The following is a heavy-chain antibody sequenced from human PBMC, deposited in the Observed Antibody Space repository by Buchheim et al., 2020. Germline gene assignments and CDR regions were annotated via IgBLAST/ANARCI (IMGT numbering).Heavy chain of an antibody. D-gene: IGHD6-13*01. CDR1: GFTFSNYE. Sequence: EVQLVESGGGLVQPGGSLRLSCAASGFTFSNYEMNWVRQAPGKGLEWVSYISSSATAIYYADSMKGRFTISRDNAKNSLYLQMNSLRDEDTAVYYCARGRSSSWLNWFDPWGQGTL. CDR2: ISSSATAI. V-gene: IGHV3-48*03. CDR3: ARGRSSSWLNWFDP. J-gene: IGHJ5*02.